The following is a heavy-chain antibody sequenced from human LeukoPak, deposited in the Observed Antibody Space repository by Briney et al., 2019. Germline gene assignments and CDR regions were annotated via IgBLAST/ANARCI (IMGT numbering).Heavy chain of an antibody. CDR1: GFTFSSYA. Sequence: GGSLRLSCRASGFTFSSYAMSWVRQAPGKGLEWVSGISGSGAGTYYADSVKGRFTISRDGSKNTVYLQMDSLRAEDTAVYYCAKDFRGSGWADAFDIWGQGTMVTVSS. D-gene: IGHD6-19*01. J-gene: IGHJ3*02. V-gene: IGHV3-23*01. CDR2: ISGSGAGT. CDR3: AKDFRGSGWADAFDI.